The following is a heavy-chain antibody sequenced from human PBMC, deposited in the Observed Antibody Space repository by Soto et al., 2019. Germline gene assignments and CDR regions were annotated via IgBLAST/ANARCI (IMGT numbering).Heavy chain of an antibody. CDR3: ATVPIVPYISSFSAFRLNRSSDL. CDR1: EGKSGDSGGC. Sequence: VAEGKSGDSGGCRGSNNQPPGKGLEWIASIYYTGSTFYNPSLKGRVTISVDTSKNQFSLKLTSVTAADTAVYYFATVPIVPYISSFSAFRLNRSSDL. D-gene: IGHD3-16*02. V-gene: IGHV4-39*07. CDR2: IYYTGST. J-gene: IGHJ2*01.